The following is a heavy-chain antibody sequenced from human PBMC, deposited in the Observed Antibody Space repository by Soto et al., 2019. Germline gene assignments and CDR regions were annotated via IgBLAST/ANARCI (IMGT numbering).Heavy chain of an antibody. CDR3: ASQGTHYFDY. Sequence: SETLSLTCTVSGGSVSSGSYYWSWIRQPPGKGLEWIGYIYYSGSTNYNPSLKSRVTISVDTSKNQFSLKLSSVTAADTAVYYCASQGTHYFDYWGQVTLVTVSS. J-gene: IGHJ4*02. CDR2: IYYSGST. V-gene: IGHV4-61*01. D-gene: IGHD1-1*01. CDR1: GGSVSSGSYY.